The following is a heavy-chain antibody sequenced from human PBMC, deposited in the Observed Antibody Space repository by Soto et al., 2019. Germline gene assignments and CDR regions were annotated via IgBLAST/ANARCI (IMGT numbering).Heavy chain of an antibody. V-gene: IGHV3-33*01. Sequence: QVQLVESGGGVVQPGRSLRLSCAASGFTFSSYGMHWVRQAPGKGLEWVAVIWYDGSNKYYADSVKGRFTISRDNSKNTLYLKMNSLRAEDTAVYYCARDGYCSSTSCYSANYYYYGMDVWGQGTTVTVSS. CDR1: GFTFSSYG. CDR3: ARDGYCSSTSCYSANYYYYGMDV. D-gene: IGHD2-2*02. J-gene: IGHJ6*02. CDR2: IWYDGSNK.